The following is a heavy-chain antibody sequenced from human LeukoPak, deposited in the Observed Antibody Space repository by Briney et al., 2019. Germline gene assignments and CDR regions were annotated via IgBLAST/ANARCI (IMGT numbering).Heavy chain of an antibody. CDR2: INHSGST. CDR1: GGSFSDYY. J-gene: IGHJ4*02. CDR3: ARAYYYGSGSYYYY. Sequence: PSETLSLTCAVYGGSFSDYYWSWIRQPPGKGLEWIGEINHSGSTNYNPSLKSRVTISVDTSKNQFSLKLSSVTAADTAVYYCARAYYYGSGSYYYYWGQGTLVTASS. D-gene: IGHD3-10*01. V-gene: IGHV4-34*01.